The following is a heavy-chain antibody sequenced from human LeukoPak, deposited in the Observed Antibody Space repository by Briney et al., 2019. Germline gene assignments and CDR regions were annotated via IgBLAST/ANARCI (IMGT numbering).Heavy chain of an antibody. J-gene: IGHJ3*02. CDR1: GGSISSYY. D-gene: IGHD3-22*01. V-gene: IGHV4-59*08. CDR2: IYYSGST. CDR3: ARQGYYDSSSPFDAFDI. Sequence: SETLSLTCTVSGGSISSYYWSWIRQPPGKGLEWIGYIYYSGSTNYNPSLKSRVTISVDTSKNQFSLKLSSVTAADTAVYHCARQGYYDSSSPFDAFDIWGQGTMVTASS.